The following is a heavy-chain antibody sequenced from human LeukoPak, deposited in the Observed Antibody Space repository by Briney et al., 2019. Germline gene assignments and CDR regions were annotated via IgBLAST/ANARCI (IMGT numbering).Heavy chain of an antibody. J-gene: IGHJ6*03. CDR3: ARTHYLRFLEDYYYYYMDV. Sequence: PSETLSLTCTVSGASISSYYWGWIRQPPGKGLEWIGSIYYSGSTYYTPSLKSRVTISVDMSKNQFSLKLSSVTAADAAVYYCARTHYLRFLEDYYYYYMDVWGKGTTVTVSS. CDR1: GASISSYY. V-gene: IGHV4-39*07. D-gene: IGHD3-3*01. CDR2: IYYSGST.